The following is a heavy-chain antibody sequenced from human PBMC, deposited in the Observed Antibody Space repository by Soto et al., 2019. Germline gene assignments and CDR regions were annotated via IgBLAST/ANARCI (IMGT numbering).Heavy chain of an antibody. V-gene: IGHV3-15*01. J-gene: IGHJ5*02. CDR1: GFTFSDAW. CDR2: IKSKTDGETT. D-gene: IGHD5-18*01. Sequence: GGSLRLSCAASGFTFSDAWMSWVRQAPGMGLEWVGRIKSKTDGETTDYSAPVKGRFTISRDDSKNTLYLQMNSLKSEDTAVYYCYSAMVARRHSSILVPWGQGTLVTVYS. CDR3: YSAMVARRHSSILVP.